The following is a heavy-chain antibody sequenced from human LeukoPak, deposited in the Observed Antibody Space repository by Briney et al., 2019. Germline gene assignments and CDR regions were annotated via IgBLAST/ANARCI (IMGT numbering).Heavy chain of an antibody. CDR3: ARVRGSYFDY. V-gene: IGHV3-21*01. D-gene: IGHD1-26*01. CDR1: GFTFSSYS. J-gene: IGHJ4*02. Sequence: GGSLRLSCAASGFTFSSYSMNWVRQAPGKGLEWVSSITSSSSYIYYADSVKGRFTISRDNAKNSLYLQMNSLRADDTAVYYCARVRGSYFDYWGQGTLVTVSS. CDR2: ITSSSSYI.